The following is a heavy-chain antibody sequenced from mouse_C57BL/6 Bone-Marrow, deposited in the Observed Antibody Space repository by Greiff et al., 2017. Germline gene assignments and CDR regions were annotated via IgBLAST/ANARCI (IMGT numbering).Heavy chain of an antibody. J-gene: IGHJ3*01. CDR2: IRSGGDYI. CDR1: GFTFSSYA. D-gene: IGHD2-3*01. Sequence: EVKLVESGEGLVKPGGSLKLSCAASGFTFSSYAMSWVRQTPEKRLEWVAYIRSGGDYIYYADTVKGRFTISRDNSRNTLYLQMSSLKSEDTDMYYCTRGWVFYSWFAYWGQGTLVTVSA. CDR3: TRGWVFYSWFAY. V-gene: IGHV5-9-1*02.